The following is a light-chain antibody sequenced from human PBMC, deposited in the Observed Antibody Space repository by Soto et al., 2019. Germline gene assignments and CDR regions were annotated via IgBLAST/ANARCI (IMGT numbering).Light chain of an antibody. J-gene: IGLJ3*02. V-gene: IGLV1-40*01. Sequence: QSVLTQPPSVSGAPGQRVIISCTGSSSNIGAGYDVHWYQQLPGTAPKLLIYGNSNRPSGVPDRFSGSKSGTSASLAITGRQAEDEADYYCQSYDSSLSGWVFGGGTKLTVL. CDR3: QSYDSSLSGWV. CDR2: GNS. CDR1: SSNIGAGYD.